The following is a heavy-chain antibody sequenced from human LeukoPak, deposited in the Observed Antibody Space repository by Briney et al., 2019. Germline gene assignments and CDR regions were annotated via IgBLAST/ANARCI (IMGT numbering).Heavy chain of an antibody. J-gene: IGHJ5*02. CDR3: ARGHIGP. Sequence: SETLSLTCTVSGGSISTSNYYWGWIRQPPGKGLEWIGNIFYSGSTYYNPSLKSRVTISVDTSKNQFSLKLSSVTAADTAVYYCARGHIGPWGQGTLVTVSS. D-gene: IGHD2-21*01. CDR2: IFYSGST. CDR1: GGSISTSNYY. V-gene: IGHV4-39*07.